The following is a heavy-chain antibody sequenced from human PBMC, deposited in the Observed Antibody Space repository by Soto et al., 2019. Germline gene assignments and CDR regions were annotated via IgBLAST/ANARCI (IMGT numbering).Heavy chain of an antibody. CDR2: IYYSGST. V-gene: IGHV4-59*01. CDR3: ARGGSSSWYYYYYYMDV. D-gene: IGHD6-13*01. J-gene: IGHJ6*03. CDR1: GGSISSYY. Sequence: PSETLSLTCTVSGGSISSYYWSWIRQPPGKGLEWIGYIYYSGSTNYNPSLKSRVTISVDTSKNQFSLKLSSVTAADTAVYYCARGGSSSWYYYYYYMDVWGKGTTVTVSS.